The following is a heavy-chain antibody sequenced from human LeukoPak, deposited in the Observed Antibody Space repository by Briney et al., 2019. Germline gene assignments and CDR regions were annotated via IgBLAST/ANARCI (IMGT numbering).Heavy chain of an antibody. Sequence: SETLSLTCTVSGGSISSYYWSWIRQPPGKGLEWIGYIYYSGSTNYNPSLKSRVTISVDTSKNQFSLKLSSVTAADTAVYYCARRGGYMTTVTTRVNWFDPWGQGTLVTVSS. V-gene: IGHV4-59*12. CDR1: GGSISSYY. CDR3: ARRGGYMTTVTTRVNWFDP. D-gene: IGHD4-17*01. J-gene: IGHJ5*02. CDR2: IYYSGST.